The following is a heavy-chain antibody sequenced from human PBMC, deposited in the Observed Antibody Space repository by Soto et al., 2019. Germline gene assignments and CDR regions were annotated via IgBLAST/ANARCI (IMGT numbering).Heavy chain of an antibody. Sequence: GGSLRLSCAASGFTFSSYSMNWVRQAPGKGLEWVSYISSSSSTIYYADSVKGRFTISRDNAKNSLYLQMNSLGAEDTAVYYCARDSSWAFDIWGQGTMVTVSS. CDR2: ISSSSSTI. CDR3: ARDSSWAFDI. J-gene: IGHJ3*02. CDR1: GFTFSSYS. V-gene: IGHV3-48*01.